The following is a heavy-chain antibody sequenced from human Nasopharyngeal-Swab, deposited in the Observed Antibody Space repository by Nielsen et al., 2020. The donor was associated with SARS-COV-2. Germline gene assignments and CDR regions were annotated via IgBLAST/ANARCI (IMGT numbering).Heavy chain of an antibody. CDR3: ASEGTAMAFGY. J-gene: IGHJ4*02. D-gene: IGHD5-18*01. CDR1: GGSISSYY. Sequence: SETLSLTCTVSGGSISSYYWSWIRQPPGKGLEWIGYIYYSGSTNYNPSLKSRVTISVDTSKNQFSLKLSSVTAADTAVYYCASEGTAMAFGYWGQGTLVTVSS. CDR2: IYYSGST. V-gene: IGHV4-59*01.